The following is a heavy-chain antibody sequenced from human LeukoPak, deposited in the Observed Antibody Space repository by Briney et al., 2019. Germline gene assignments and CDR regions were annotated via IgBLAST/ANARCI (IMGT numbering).Heavy chain of an antibody. CDR2: ISSSSYI. V-gene: IGHV3-21*01. CDR1: GFTFSSYT. D-gene: IGHD3-16*02. J-gene: IGHJ5*02. CDR3: ARDREADYIWGTYRPDWFDP. Sequence: GGSLRLSCAASGFTFSSYTMNWVRQAPGKGLEWVSFISSSSYIYYEDSVKGRFTISRDNAKNSLYLQMNSLRAEDTAVYYCARDREADYIWGTYRPDWFDPWGQGTLVTVSS.